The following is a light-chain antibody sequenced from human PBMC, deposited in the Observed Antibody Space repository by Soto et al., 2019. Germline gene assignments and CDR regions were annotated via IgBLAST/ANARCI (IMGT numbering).Light chain of an antibody. Sequence: DIQMTQSPSTLSASVGARVSITCRASQSISRQLAWYQQQPGKAPNLLIYQASNLETGVPSRYTGGGSGTEFTLTISSLQPDGVATYYCLQYQSYWTFGQGTKVEVK. CDR3: LQYQSYWT. J-gene: IGKJ1*01. CDR1: QSISRQ. CDR2: QAS. V-gene: IGKV1-5*03.